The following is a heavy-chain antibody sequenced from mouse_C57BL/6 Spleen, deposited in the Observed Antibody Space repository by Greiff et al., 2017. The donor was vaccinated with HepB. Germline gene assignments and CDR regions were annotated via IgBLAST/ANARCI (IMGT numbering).Heavy chain of an antibody. CDR3: ARKRNYYGSSGFALDY. D-gene: IGHD1-1*01. CDR1: GFTFSDYG. V-gene: IGHV5-17*01. Sequence: EVMLVESGGGLVKPGGSLKLSCAASGFTFSDYGMHWVRQAPEKGLEWVAYISSGSSTIYYADTVKGRFPIARDNAKNTLFLQMTSLRSEDTARYYCARKRNYYGSSGFALDYWGQGTSVTVSS. J-gene: IGHJ4*01. CDR2: ISSGSSTI.